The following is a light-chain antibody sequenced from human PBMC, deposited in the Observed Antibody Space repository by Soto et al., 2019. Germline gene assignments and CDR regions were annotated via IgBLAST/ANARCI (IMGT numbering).Light chain of an antibody. CDR1: ISNVANND. V-gene: IGLV1-51*01. CDR3: GTWDSSLGVFFV. CDR2: DPN. J-gene: IGLJ1*01. Sequence: SVLTQPPSVSAAPGEKVSSACSGSISNVANNDVSLYQQLPGTAPKLLIFDPNKRPSGTPARFSGSKSGTSATLGITGIQTGDEGDYYCGTWDSSLGVFFVFGTGTKVTVL.